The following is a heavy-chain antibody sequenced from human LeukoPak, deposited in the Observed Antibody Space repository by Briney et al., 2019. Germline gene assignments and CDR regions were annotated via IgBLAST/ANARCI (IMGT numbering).Heavy chain of an antibody. CDR1: GGSFSGYY. CDR3: ARGRGRMTTVTTIDH. J-gene: IGHJ4*02. CDR2: INHSGST. D-gene: IGHD4-17*01. Sequence: SETLSLTCAVYGGSFSGYYWSWIRQPPGKGLEWIGEINHSGSTNYNPSLKSRVTISVDTSKNQFSLKLSSVTAADTAVYYCARGRGRMTTVTTIDHWGQGTLVTVSS. V-gene: IGHV4-34*01.